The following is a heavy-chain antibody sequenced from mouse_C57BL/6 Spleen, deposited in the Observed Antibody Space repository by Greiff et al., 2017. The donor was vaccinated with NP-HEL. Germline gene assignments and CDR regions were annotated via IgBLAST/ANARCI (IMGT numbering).Heavy chain of an antibody. J-gene: IGHJ1*03. Sequence: ESGPGLVKPSQSLSLTCSVTGYSITSGYYWNWIRQFPGNKLEWMGYISYDGSNNYNPSLKNRISITRDTSKNQFFLKLNSVTTEDTATYYCARWGIYYDYDGYFDVWGTGTTVTVSS. CDR2: ISYDGSN. CDR1: GYSITSGYY. V-gene: IGHV3-6*01. CDR3: ARWGIYYDYDGYFDV. D-gene: IGHD2-4*01.